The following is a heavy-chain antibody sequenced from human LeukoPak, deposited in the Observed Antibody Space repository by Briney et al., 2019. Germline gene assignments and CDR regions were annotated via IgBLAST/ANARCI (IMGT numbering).Heavy chain of an antibody. CDR1: GFPFSTYS. CDR3: ARGGGFCGSPSCYGIDS. D-gene: IGHD2-2*01. J-gene: IGHJ4*02. CDR2: ISSSSTTI. V-gene: IGHV3-48*01. Sequence: PGGSLRLSCAASGFPFSTYSMHWVRQAQGKGLEWLSYISSSSTTIYNADSVRGRSTISRDNARNSTFLHMNSLRAEDMAVYSCARGGGFCGSPSCYGIDSWGQGTLVTVSS.